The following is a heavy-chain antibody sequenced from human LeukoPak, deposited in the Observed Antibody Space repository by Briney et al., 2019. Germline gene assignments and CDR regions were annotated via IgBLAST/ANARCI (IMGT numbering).Heavy chain of an antibody. Sequence: ASVQVACKASGYTFTGYYMHWVRQAPGQGLEWMGWINPNSGGTNYAQKFQGRVTMTRDTSISTAYMELSRLRSDDTAVYYCARRYCSGGSCYIDYWGQGTLVTVSS. V-gene: IGHV1-2*02. CDR1: GYTFTGYY. J-gene: IGHJ4*02. D-gene: IGHD2-15*01. CDR3: ARRYCSGGSCYIDY. CDR2: INPNSGGT.